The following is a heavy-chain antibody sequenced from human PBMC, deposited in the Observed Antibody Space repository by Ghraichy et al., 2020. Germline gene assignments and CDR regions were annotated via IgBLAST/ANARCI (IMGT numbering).Heavy chain of an antibody. D-gene: IGHD2-15*01. CDR1: GFTFSSYA. J-gene: IGHJ4*02. V-gene: IGHV3-48*02. CDR2: ITSSGTTI. Sequence: GGSLRLSCAASGFTFSSYAMDWVRQAPGKGLEWLSYITSSGTTIYYADSVKGRFTISRDNAKNSLYLQMSSLRDEDTAVYYCAREGGNYCSGGSCSRDFDYWGQGTLVPVSS. CDR3: AREGGNYCSGGSCSRDFDY.